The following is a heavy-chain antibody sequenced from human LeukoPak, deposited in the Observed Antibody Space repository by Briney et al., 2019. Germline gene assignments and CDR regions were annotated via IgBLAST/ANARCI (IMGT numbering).Heavy chain of an antibody. CDR2: MYNSGST. V-gene: IGHV4-59*08. CDR3: ARHGSRAVAGYFDY. D-gene: IGHD6-19*01. CDR1: GGSIRSYY. Sequence: SETLSLTCTVSGGSIRSYYWSWIRQSPGKGLEWIGYMYNSGSTKYNPSLKSRVTISVDMSKNQFSLKLSSVTAADTAVYYCARHGSRAVAGYFDYWGQGTLVTVSS. J-gene: IGHJ4*02.